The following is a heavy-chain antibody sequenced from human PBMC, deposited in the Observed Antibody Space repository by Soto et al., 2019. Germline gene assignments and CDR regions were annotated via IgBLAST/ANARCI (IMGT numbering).Heavy chain of an antibody. V-gene: IGHV3-11*06. CDR1: GFTFSDYY. CDR2: SSSSSRYT. Sequence: PGGSLRLSCAASGFTFSDYYMSWVRRGPGKGLEGGSYSSSSSRYTNYADSVKGRFTIPRDNAKTSLYLQMNSLRADATAVYYSARDLTHADVWGQGTTVTVSS. J-gene: IGHJ6*02. D-gene: IGHD2-2*01. CDR3: ARDLTHADV.